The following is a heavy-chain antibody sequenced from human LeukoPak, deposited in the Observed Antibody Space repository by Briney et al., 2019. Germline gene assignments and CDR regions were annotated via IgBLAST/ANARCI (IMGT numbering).Heavy chain of an antibody. CDR3: ARDLIRMIFGVVIDPFDY. V-gene: IGHV1-18*01. D-gene: IGHD3-3*01. CDR1: GYTFTSYG. CDR2: ISAYNGNT. Sequence: EASVKVSCKASGYTFTSYGISWVRQAPGQGLEWMGWISAYNGNTNYAQKLQGRVTMTTDTSTSTAYMELRSLRSDDTAVYYCARDLIRMIFGVVIDPFDYWGQGTLVTVSS. J-gene: IGHJ4*02.